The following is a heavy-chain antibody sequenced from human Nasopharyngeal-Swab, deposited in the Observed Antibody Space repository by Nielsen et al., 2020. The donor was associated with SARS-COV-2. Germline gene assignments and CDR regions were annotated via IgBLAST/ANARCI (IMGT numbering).Heavy chain of an antibody. J-gene: IGHJ5*02. CDR2: ISRNSGSI. Sequence: GGSLRLSCAASGFTFDDYAMHWVRQAPGKGLEWVSGISRNSGSIGYADSVKGRFTISRDNAKNSLYLQMNSLRAEDTALYYCAKDYHYDFGTNWFDPWGQGTLVTVSS. CDR1: GFTFDDYA. D-gene: IGHD3-3*01. V-gene: IGHV3-9*01. CDR3: AKDYHYDFGTNWFDP.